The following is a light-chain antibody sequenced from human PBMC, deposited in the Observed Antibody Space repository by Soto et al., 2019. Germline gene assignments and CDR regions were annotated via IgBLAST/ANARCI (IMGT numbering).Light chain of an antibody. V-gene: IGKV1-13*02. CDR2: DAS. CDR3: QHYHTYPYT. CDR1: QGIGKD. Sequence: AIEMTRSPSSLSASVGDTVTITCRASQGIGKDLAWFQQRPGKAPKLLIYDASILESGAPSRFSGSGSGTEFLLTISRLQTDDFATYFCQHYHTYPYTFGQGPRWIS. J-gene: IGKJ2*01.